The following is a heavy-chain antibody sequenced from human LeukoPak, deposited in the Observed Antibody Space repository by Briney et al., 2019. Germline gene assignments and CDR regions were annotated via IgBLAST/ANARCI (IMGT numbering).Heavy chain of an antibody. Sequence: ASVTVSCTASGGTFSSYAISWVRQAPGQGLEWMGGIIPIFGTANYAQKFQGRVTITADESTSTAYMELSSLRSEDTAVYYCAIPLEPGDYYYYGMDVWGQGTTVTVSS. V-gene: IGHV1-69*13. CDR2: IIPIFGTA. CDR1: GGTFSSYA. CDR3: AIPLEPGDYYYYGMDV. D-gene: IGHD1-1*01. J-gene: IGHJ6*02.